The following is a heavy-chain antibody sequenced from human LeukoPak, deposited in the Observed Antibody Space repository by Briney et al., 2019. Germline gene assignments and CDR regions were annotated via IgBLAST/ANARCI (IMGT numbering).Heavy chain of an antibody. CDR2: ISGGGGST. CDR1: GSTFSSYG. V-gene: IGHV3-23*01. CDR3: AKGDYYGSGSYYEPFDY. Sequence: GGSLRLSCAASGSTFSSYGMSWVRQAPGKGLEWVSAISGGGGSTNYADSVKGRITISRDNSKNTLYLQMNSLRAEDTAIYYCAKGDYYGSGSYYEPFDYWGQGTLVTVSS. D-gene: IGHD3-10*01. J-gene: IGHJ4*02.